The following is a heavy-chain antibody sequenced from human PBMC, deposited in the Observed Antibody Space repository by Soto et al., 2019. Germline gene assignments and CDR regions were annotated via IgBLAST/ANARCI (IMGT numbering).Heavy chain of an antibody. CDR2: IWYDGSNK. CDR1: GFTFSSYG. CDR3: ARDRTVSDSGYYFY. V-gene: IGHV3-33*01. D-gene: IGHD3-22*01. J-gene: IGHJ4*02. Sequence: QVQLVESGGGVVQPGRSLRLSCAASGFTFSSYGMHWVRQAPGKGLEWVAVIWYDGSNKYYADSVKGRFTISRDNSKNTLYLQMNSLRAEDTAVYYCARDRTVSDSGYYFYWGQGTLVTVSS.